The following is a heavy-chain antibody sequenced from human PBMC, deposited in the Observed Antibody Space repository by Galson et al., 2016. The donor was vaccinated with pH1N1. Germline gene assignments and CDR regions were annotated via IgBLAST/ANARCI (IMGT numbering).Heavy chain of an antibody. CDR1: GYRFTNSW. J-gene: IGHJ3*02. CDR3: ARQNDYGDYRGDAFDI. V-gene: IGHV5-51*01. CDR2: IYLGGSLI. Sequence: QSGAEVTKPGESLKISCKGSGYRFTNSWIGWVRQMPGKGLEWMGIIYLGGSLIRYRPSFQGQVTISADKSVNIVYLEWVSLKASDTAMYYCARQNDYGDYRGDAFDIWGQGTMVTVSS. D-gene: IGHD4-17*01.